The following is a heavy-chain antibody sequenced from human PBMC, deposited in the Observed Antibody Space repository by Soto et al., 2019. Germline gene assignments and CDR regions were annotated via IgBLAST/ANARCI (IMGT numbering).Heavy chain of an antibody. Sequence: QVQLQESGPGLVKPSETLSLTCTVSGGSISSYYWSWIRQPAGEGLEWIGRIYTSGSTNYNPSLKSRVTMSVDTSKNQFSLKLSSVTAADTAVYYCASSSGWHYDDAFDIWGQGTMVTVSS. CDR2: IYTSGST. CDR3: ASSSGWHYDDAFDI. V-gene: IGHV4-4*07. D-gene: IGHD6-19*01. CDR1: GGSISSYY. J-gene: IGHJ3*02.